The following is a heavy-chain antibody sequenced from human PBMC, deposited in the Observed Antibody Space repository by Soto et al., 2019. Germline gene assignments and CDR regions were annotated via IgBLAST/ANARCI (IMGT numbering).Heavy chain of an antibody. V-gene: IGHV1-46*01. CDR1: GYTFTSSY. Sequence: QVQLVQSGAEVKKPGASVKLSCKASGYTFTSSYVHWVRQAPGQGLEWMAIINPNGGSTNYAQEFQGRVTVTRDTSTSTVVMELSSLQSDDTAVYYCARDLLAANYWGQGTLVTVSS. D-gene: IGHD2-2*01. CDR2: INPNGGST. CDR3: ARDLLAANY. J-gene: IGHJ4*02.